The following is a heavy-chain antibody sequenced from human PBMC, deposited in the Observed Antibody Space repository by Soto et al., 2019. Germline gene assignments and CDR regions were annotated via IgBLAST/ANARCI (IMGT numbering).Heavy chain of an antibody. CDR2: IDPSDSST. V-gene: IGHV5-10-1*01. D-gene: IGHD2-2*01. CDR3: ARPECASTSCYHYFNY. CDR1: GYMFANHW. J-gene: IGHJ4*02. Sequence: LGESLKISCKGSGYMFANHWITWVRQMPGKGLEWMATIDPSDSSTSYSPSFQGHVTISADKSVSTAYLQWSSLKASDTAMYYCARPECASTSCYHYFNYWGKGGLVTVS.